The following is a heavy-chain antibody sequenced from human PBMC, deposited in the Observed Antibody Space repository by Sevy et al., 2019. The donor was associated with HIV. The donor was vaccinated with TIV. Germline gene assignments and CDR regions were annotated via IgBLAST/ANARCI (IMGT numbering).Heavy chain of an antibody. J-gene: IGHJ6*02. CDR3: ARLDENCSGGSCYGMDV. CDR2: IYYSGST. Sequence: SETLSLTCTVSGGSISSGDYYWSWIRQPPGKGLEWIGYIYYSGSTYYNPSLKSRVTISVDTSKNQFSLKLGSVTASDTAVYYCARLDENCSGGSCYGMDVWGQGTTVTVSS. D-gene: IGHD2-15*01. CDR1: GGSISSGDYY. V-gene: IGHV4-30-4*01.